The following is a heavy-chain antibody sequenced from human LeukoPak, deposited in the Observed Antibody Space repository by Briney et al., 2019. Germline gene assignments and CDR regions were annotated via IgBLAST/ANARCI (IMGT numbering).Heavy chain of an antibody. CDR3: AKMNRNYYDSSGYYYDWFDP. J-gene: IGHJ5*02. CDR2: ISGRGGST. V-gene: IGHV3-23*01. D-gene: IGHD3-22*01. CDR1: GFTFSSYA. Sequence: GGSLRLSCAASGFTFSSYAMSWVRQAPGKGLEWVSAISGRGGSTYYADSVKGRFTISRDNSKNTLYLQMNSLRAEDTAVYYCAKMNRNYYDSSGYYYDWFDPWGQGTLVTVSS.